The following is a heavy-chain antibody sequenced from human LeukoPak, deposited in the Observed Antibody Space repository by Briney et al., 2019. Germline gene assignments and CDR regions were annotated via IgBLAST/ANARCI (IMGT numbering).Heavy chain of an antibody. CDR3: ARVLEYSGRWFDP. D-gene: IGHD3-3*01. CDR2: IIPIFGIA. Sequence: SVKVSCKASGGTFSSYAISWVRQAPGQGPEWMGRIIPIFGIANYAQKFQGRVTITADKSTSTAYMELSSLRSEDTAVYYCARVLEYSGRWFDPWGQGTLVTVSS. V-gene: IGHV1-69*04. J-gene: IGHJ5*02. CDR1: GGTFSSYA.